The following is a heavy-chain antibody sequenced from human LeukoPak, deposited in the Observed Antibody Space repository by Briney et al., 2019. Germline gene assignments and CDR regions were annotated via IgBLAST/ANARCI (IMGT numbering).Heavy chain of an antibody. CDR3: AREGYYGSGSPPSLYFDY. CDR1: GFTFRNYV. CDR2: TSSDLNVK. Sequence: GGSLRLSSAASGFTFRNYVIHWVRQAPGKGLEWVAVTSSDLNVKLYADPVKGRFTISRDNSRSTLYLQMNSLRPEDTAIYYCAREGYYGSGSPPSLYFDYWGQGTLVTVSS. J-gene: IGHJ4*02. V-gene: IGHV3-30-3*01. D-gene: IGHD3-10*01.